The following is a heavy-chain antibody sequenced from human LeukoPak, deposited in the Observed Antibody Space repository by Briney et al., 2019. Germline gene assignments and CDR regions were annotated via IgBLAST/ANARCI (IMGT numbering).Heavy chain of an antibody. D-gene: IGHD6-13*01. CDR3: APFSAVTHYYFDY. Sequence: GGSLRLSCAASGFTFSSHSLMWVRQAPGKGLEWVSSISPDSGYIYYADSVKGRFTISRDNAENSLFLQMNSLGAEDTAVYYCAPFSAVTHYYFDYWGQGALVTVSS. V-gene: IGHV3-21*01. CDR2: ISPDSGYI. CDR1: GFTFSSHS. J-gene: IGHJ4*02.